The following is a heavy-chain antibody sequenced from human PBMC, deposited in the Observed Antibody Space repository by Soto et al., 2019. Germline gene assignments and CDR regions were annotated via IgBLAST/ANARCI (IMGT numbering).Heavy chain of an antibody. D-gene: IGHD6-25*01. CDR2: IRGFSPYA. CDR1: GFTFRSYT. Sequence: EVQLVESGGGLVKPGGSLRLSCVASGFTFRSYTMNWVRQAPGKGLEWVSGIRGFSPYAFYADSVKGRFTISRDNSNSTTYLQMNNLRGDDTADYYCVAAAMWTGKGFESWGRGTRVTVSS. V-gene: IGHV3-21*06. J-gene: IGHJ4*02. CDR3: VAAAMWTGKGFES.